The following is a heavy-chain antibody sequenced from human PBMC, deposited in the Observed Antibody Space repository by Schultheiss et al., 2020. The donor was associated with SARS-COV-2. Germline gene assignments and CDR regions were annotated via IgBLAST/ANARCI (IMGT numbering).Heavy chain of an antibody. V-gene: IGHV3-21*01. D-gene: IGHD4-17*01. CDR3: AKDYKKGIYGDGSIDY. CDR2: ISSSSGFI. CDR1: AFFFSIYN. J-gene: IGHJ4*02. Sequence: GSLRLSCEGSAFFFSIYNMHWVRQAPGKGLEWVSSISSSSGFIYYADSVKGRFTISRDNAKNSLYLQMNSLRAEDTAVYYCAKDYKKGIYGDGSIDYWGQGTLVTVSS.